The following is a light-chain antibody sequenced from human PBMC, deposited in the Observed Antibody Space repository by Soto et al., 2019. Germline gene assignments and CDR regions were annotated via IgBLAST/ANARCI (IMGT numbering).Light chain of an antibody. Sequence: DIQMTQYPSTLSASVGDRVTITCRASQSISSWLAWYQQKPGKAPKLLIYDASSLESGVPSRFSGSGSGTDFTLTISRLEPEDFAVYYCQQFWTFGQGTKVDI. CDR1: QSISSW. V-gene: IGKV1-5*01. CDR2: DAS. J-gene: IGKJ1*01. CDR3: QQFWT.